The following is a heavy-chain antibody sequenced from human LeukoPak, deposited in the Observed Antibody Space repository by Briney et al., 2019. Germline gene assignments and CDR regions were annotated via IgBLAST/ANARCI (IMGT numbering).Heavy chain of an antibody. V-gene: IGHV3-53*01. CDR3: ARAIQFGGYFDY. D-gene: IGHD2-15*01. CDR2: IFGAATT. J-gene: IGHJ4*02. CDR1: GMTLSGDY. Sequence: PGGSLRLSCAASGMTLSGDYMSWVRQAPGQGLEWVSVIFGAATTYYADSVKGRFTVSRDNSKNTLYLQMNSLTSEDTPVYYCARAIQFGGYFDYWGQGTLVTAST.